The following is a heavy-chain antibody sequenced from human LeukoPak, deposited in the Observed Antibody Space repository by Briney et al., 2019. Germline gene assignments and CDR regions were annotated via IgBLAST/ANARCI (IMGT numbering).Heavy chain of an antibody. J-gene: IGHJ4*02. V-gene: IGHV3-30*04. CDR3: ARVDSSSWYLGY. D-gene: IGHD6-13*01. Sequence: GRSLRLSCAASGFTFSSYAMHWVRQAPGKGLEWVAVIPYDGSNKYYADSVKGRFTISRDNSKNTLYLQMNSLRAEDTAVYYCARVDSSSWYLGYWGQGTLVTVSS. CDR1: GFTFSSYA. CDR2: IPYDGSNK.